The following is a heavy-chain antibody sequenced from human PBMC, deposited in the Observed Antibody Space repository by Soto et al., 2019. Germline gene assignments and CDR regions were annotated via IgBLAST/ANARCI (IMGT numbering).Heavy chain of an antibody. Sequence: EVQLVESGGGLVRAGESLRLSCEASGFTFSNYWMHWVRQVPGKGLVWVSRIKGDVSSMNYADSVKGRFTISRDNAKNTVFLQMDSLGAEDTAVYYCARGIPGHYGFDVWGQGTMVTVSS. D-gene: IGHD3-10*01. CDR1: GFTFSNYW. CDR2: IKGDVSSM. CDR3: ARGIPGHYGFDV. J-gene: IGHJ3*01. V-gene: IGHV3-74*01.